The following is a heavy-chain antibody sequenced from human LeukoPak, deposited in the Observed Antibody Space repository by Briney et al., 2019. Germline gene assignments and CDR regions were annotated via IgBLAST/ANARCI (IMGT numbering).Heavy chain of an antibody. CDR1: GYTFTSYD. CDR2: MNPNSGNT. CDR3: ARSHIVVVPAAPWTYGMDV. D-gene: IGHD2-2*01. Sequence: ASVKVSCKASGYTFTSYDINWVRQATGQGLEWMGWMNPNSGNTGYAQKFQGRVTMTRNTSISTAYMELSSLRSEDTAVYYCARSHIVVVPAAPWTYGMDVWGQGTTVIVSS. V-gene: IGHV1-8*01. J-gene: IGHJ6*02.